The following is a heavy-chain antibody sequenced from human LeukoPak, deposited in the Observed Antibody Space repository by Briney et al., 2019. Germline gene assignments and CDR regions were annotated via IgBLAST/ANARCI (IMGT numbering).Heavy chain of an antibody. Sequence: GGSLRLSCAASGFTVSSNYMSWVRRAPGKGLEWVSVIYSGGSTYYADSVKGRFTISRHNSKNTLYLQMNSLRAEDTVVYYCARWISGIDDAFDIRGQGTMVTVSS. V-gene: IGHV3-53*04. J-gene: IGHJ3*02. D-gene: IGHD2-2*03. CDR3: ARWISGIDDAFDI. CDR2: IYSGGST. CDR1: GFTVSSNY.